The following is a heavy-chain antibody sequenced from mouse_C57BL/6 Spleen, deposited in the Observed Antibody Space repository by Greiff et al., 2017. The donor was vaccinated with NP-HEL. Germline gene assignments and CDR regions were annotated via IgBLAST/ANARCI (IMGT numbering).Heavy chain of an antibody. CDR1: GYTFTDYY. D-gene: IGHD2-4*01. Sequence: VQLQQSGAELVRPGASVKLSCKASGYTFTDYYINWVKQRPGQRLEWIARIYPGSGNTYYNEKFKGKATLTAEKSSSTAYMQLSSLTSEDSAVYFCARERDYDYGDCYFDYWGQGTTLTVSS. J-gene: IGHJ2*01. CDR3: ARERDYDYGDCYFDY. CDR2: IYPGSGNT. V-gene: IGHV1-76*01.